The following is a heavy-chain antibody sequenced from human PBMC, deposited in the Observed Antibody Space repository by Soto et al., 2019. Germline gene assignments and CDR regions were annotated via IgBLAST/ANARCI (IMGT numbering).Heavy chain of an antibody. Sequence: SETLSLTCTVSGGSISSGDYYWSWIRQPPGKGLEWIGYIYYSGSTYYNPSLKSRVTISVDTSKNQFSLKLTPVTAADTAVYYCARLAGATNYFDYWGQGTLVTVSS. CDR2: IYYSGST. D-gene: IGHD1-26*01. CDR3: ARLAGATNYFDY. CDR1: GGSISSGDYY. V-gene: IGHV4-30-4*01. J-gene: IGHJ4*02.